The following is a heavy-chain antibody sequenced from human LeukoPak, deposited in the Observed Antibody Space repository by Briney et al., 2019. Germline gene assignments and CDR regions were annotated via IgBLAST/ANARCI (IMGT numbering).Heavy chain of an antibody. Sequence: SETLSLTCAVYGGSFSGYYWSWIRQPPGKGLEWIGEINHSGSTNYNPSLKSRVTISVDTSKNQFSLKLSSVTAADTAVYYCARGGGGYNFRGIVWGQGTLVTVSS. V-gene: IGHV4-34*01. CDR2: INHSGST. CDR1: GGSFSGYY. J-gene: IGHJ4*02. CDR3: ARGGGGYNFRGIV. D-gene: IGHD5-24*01.